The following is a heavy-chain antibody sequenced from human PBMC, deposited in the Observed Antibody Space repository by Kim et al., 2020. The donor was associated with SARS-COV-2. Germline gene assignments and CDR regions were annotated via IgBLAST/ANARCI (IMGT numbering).Heavy chain of an antibody. CDR3: VRVDCSSVSCYGDDYRNYSGMDV. V-gene: IGHV3-49*04. J-gene: IGHJ6*02. CDR2: IRSTIYGGTT. D-gene: IGHD2-2*01. Sequence: GGSLRLSCLSSGFTFREFPMAWVRQAPGKGLEWIGFIRSTIYGGTTEYAASVRGRFIISRDDSKNIAHLQMNSLKTEDTGVYYCVRVDCSSVSCYGDDYRNYSGMDVGGQGSTVIVSS. CDR1: GFTFREFP.